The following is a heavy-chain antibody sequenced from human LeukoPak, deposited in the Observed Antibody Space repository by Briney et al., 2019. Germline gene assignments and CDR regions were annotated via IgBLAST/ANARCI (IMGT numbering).Heavy chain of an antibody. CDR2: INAGNGNT. Sequence: ASVKVSCKASGYIFTRYAIHWVRQVPGQRLEWMGWINAGNGNTKYSQNIQGRVTITRDTSASTASMEVSSLRSEDTAVYYCARGIEASSGWYVIDYWGQGTLVTVSS. CDR1: GYIFTRYA. D-gene: IGHD6-19*01. J-gene: IGHJ4*02. CDR3: ARGIEASSGWYVIDY. V-gene: IGHV1-3*01.